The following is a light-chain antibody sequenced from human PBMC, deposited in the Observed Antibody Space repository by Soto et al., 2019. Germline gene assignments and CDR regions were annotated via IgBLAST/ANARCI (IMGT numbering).Light chain of an antibody. CDR1: SSDVGRYNY. CDR2: GVS. CDR3: SAYTSSTTVV. V-gene: IGLV2-14*01. Sequence: QSALTQPASVSGSPGQSITISCTGTSSDVGRYNYVSWFQQHPGKAPKLMIYGVSNRPSGVSTRLSGSKSGNTASLTISGLQAEDESDYYCSAYTSSTTVVFGGGTKLTVL. J-gene: IGLJ2*01.